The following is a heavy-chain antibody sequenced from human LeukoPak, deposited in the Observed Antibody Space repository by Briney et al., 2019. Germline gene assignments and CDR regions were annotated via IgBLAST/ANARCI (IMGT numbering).Heavy chain of an antibody. V-gene: IGHV4-59*01. CDR3: ARRNDSSGYYYNL. CDR1: GGSISDYY. Sequence: SETLSLTCTVSGGSISDYYWNWIRQPPGKGLEWIGYIYYTGSTNYNPSLKSRVTISIDTSKNQFSLKLSSVTAADTAVYYCARRNDSSGYYYNLWGQGTLVTVSS. CDR2: IYYTGST. J-gene: IGHJ4*02. D-gene: IGHD3-22*01.